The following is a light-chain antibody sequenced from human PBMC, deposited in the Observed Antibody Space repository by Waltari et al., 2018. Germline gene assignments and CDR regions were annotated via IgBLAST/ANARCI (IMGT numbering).Light chain of an antibody. V-gene: IGKV3-20*01. CDR3: LRYEGLPVS. Sequence: EIVLTQSPGNLALSPGERATLSCRASQSSSKYLAWYQQKPGQAPRLLIFHASSRAAGLPDRFSGSGSGTDFSLTSSRRWPVDFAVYYCLRYEGLPVSFGQGTNVEIQ. J-gene: IGKJ1*01. CDR2: HAS. CDR1: QSSSKY.